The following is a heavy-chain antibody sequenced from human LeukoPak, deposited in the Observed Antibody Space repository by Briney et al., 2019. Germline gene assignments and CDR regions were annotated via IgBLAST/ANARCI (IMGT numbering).Heavy chain of an antibody. V-gene: IGHV3-48*01. CDR3: AKEMGYCTGGSCYRWFDY. Sequence: PGGSLRLSCAASGFTFSIYSMSWVRQAPGKGLEWLSYISTSSTTIYYADSVKGRFTISRDDARNSLSLQMNSLRADDTAVYYCAKEMGYCTGGSCYRWFDYWGQGTLVTVSS. J-gene: IGHJ5*01. CDR2: ISTSSTTI. D-gene: IGHD2-15*01. CDR1: GFTFSIYS.